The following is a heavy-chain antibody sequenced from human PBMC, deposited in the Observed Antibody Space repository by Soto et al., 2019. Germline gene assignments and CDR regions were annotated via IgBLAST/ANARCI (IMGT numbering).Heavy chain of an antibody. CDR3: ARDGYYGRGSYYTY. CDR1: GGTFSSYT. D-gene: IGHD3-10*01. CDR2: IIPILGIA. J-gene: IGHJ4*02. Sequence: EASVKVSCKASGGTFSSYTISWVRQAPGQGLEWMGRIIPILGIANYAQKFQGRVTITADKSTSTAYMELSSLRSEDTAVYYFARDGYYGRGSYYTYGGRGTRFTVS. V-gene: IGHV1-69*04.